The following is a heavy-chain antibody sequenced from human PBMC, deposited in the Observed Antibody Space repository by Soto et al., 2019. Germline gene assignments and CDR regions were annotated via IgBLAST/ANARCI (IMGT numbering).Heavy chain of an antibody. V-gene: IGHV3-33*01. CDR3: ARDQLYYYDSSAYDY. D-gene: IGHD3-22*01. Sequence: QMQLVESGGGVVQPGRSLRLSCAASGFTFSSYGMHWVRQAPGKGLEWVAVIWYDGSNKYYADSVKGRFTISRDNSKNTLYLQMNSLRAEDTAVYYCARDQLYYYDSSAYDYWGQGTLVTVSS. CDR2: IWYDGSNK. J-gene: IGHJ4*02. CDR1: GFTFSSYG.